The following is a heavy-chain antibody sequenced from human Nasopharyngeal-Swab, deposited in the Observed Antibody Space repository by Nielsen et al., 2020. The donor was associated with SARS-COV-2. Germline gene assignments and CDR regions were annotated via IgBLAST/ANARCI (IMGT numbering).Heavy chain of an antibody. CDR3: ARDAAGSGIDY. J-gene: IGHJ4*02. V-gene: IGHV3-53*01. CDR1: GFSVSGKH. Sequence: GESLKISCVVSGFSVSGKHMSWVRQAPGKGLEWVSVIYDGPNTLYADSVQGRFIISRDNSRNMLYLQMSGLTAEDTAVSYCARDAAGSGIDYWGQGALVTVSS. D-gene: IGHD2-15*01. CDR2: IYDGPNT.